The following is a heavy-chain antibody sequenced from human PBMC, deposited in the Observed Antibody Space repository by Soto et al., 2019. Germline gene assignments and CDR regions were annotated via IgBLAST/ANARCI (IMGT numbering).Heavy chain of an antibody. V-gene: IGHV4-59*01. D-gene: IGHD6-19*01. J-gene: IGHJ6*02. CDR2: LDHSGST. Sequence: SETLSLTCAVSGGSISSYYWRWIRQPPGRRLECIGYLDHSGSTNYNPSLKSRVTISVDTSKNQFSLKLSSVTAADTAVYYCARGEGKIIAVAGTPYYYYGMDVWGQGTTVTVSS. CDR3: ARGEGKIIAVAGTPYYYYGMDV. CDR1: GGSISSYY.